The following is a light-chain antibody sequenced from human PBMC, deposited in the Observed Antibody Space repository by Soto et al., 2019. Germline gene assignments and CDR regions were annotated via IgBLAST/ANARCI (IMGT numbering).Light chain of an antibody. CDR3: QQRAIWRGVT. V-gene: IGKV3-11*01. J-gene: IGKJ3*01. CDR2: DAS. Sequence: EIVLTQSPVTLSLSPGERATLSCRASQTVSRMYLSWFQQKPGQAPSLLIFDASKRATGIPARFSGSGSGTDFTLTITSLEPEDFAVYYCQQRAIWRGVTFGPGTKVDIK. CDR1: QTVSRMY.